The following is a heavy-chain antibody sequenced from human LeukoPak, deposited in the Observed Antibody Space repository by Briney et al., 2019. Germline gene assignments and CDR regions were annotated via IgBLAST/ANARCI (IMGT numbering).Heavy chain of an antibody. V-gene: IGHV7-4-1*02. CDR3: ARAPAWGIAARPGNWFDP. CDR1: GYTFTSYA. J-gene: IGHJ5*02. D-gene: IGHD6-6*01. Sequence: GASVKVSCKASGYTFTSYAMNWVRQAPGQGLEWMGWINTNIGNPTYAQGFTGRFVFSLDTSVSTAYLQISSLKAEDTAVYYCARAPAWGIAARPGNWFDPWGQGTLVTVSS. CDR2: INTNIGNP.